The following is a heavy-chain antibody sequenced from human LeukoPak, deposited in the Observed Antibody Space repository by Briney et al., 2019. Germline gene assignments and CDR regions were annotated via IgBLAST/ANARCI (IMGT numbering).Heavy chain of an antibody. Sequence: ASVKVSCKASGGTFSSYAISWVRQAPGQGLEWMGGIIPIFSTANYAQKFQGRVTITADESTSTAYMELSRLRSDDTAVYYCARGIVATIAPFDYWGQGTLVTVSS. D-gene: IGHD5-12*01. CDR1: GGTFSSYA. CDR2: IIPIFSTA. CDR3: ARGIVATIAPFDY. J-gene: IGHJ4*02. V-gene: IGHV1-69*13.